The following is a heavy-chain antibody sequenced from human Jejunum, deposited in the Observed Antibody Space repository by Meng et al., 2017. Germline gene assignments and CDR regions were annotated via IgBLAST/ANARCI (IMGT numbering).Heavy chain of an antibody. CDR3: ARGREARGSFDQ. Sequence: GGSLRLSCAASGFTFRDFDFNWVRQAPGKGLEWVAHISISASVQYYAPSVKGRFTISRDYAENSVYLQMNSLRAEDTAVYYCARGREARGSFDQWGQGTLVTVSS. CDR2: ISISASVQ. V-gene: IGHV3-48*03. CDR1: GFTFRDFD. J-gene: IGHJ4*02. D-gene: IGHD3-10*01.